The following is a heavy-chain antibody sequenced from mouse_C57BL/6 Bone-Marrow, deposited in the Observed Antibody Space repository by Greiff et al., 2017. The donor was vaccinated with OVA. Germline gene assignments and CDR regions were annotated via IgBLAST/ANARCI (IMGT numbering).Heavy chain of an antibody. CDR1: GYTFTSYG. V-gene: IGHV1-81*01. Sequence: QVQLKQSGAELARPGASVKLSCKASGYTFTSYGISWVKQRTGQGLEWIGEIYPRSGNTYYNEKFKGKATLTADKSSSTAYMELRSLTSEDSAVYFCAREALRQDYAMDYWGQGTSVTVSS. CDR3: AREALRQDYAMDY. CDR2: IYPRSGNT. J-gene: IGHJ4*01. D-gene: IGHD2-12*01.